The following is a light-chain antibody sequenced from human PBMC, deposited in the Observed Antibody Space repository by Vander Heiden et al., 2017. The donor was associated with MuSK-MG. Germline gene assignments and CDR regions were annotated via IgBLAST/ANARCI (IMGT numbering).Light chain of an antibody. Sequence: DIQMTQSPSSLSASVGDRVTITCRASQSISRYLNWYQKKPGKAPKLLIHAASSLRSGVPSRFSGSGSGTDFTLTISSLQPEDFATYYCQQRYSTWTFGQGTKVEIK. V-gene: IGKV1-39*01. CDR3: QQRYSTWT. J-gene: IGKJ1*01. CDR2: AAS. CDR1: QSISRY.